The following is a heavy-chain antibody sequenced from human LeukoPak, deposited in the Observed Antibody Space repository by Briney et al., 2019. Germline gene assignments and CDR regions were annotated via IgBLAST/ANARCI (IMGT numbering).Heavy chain of an antibody. V-gene: IGHV3-23*01. CDR2: ISGSGTST. D-gene: IGHD4-17*01. CDR3: CTDSLRYRVTTLAN. CDR1: GFTFSSYA. J-gene: IGHJ4*02. Sequence: PGGSLRLSCAASGFTFSSYAMNWVRQAPGKGLEWVSAISGSGTSTYYADSVKGRFTISRDNSKNTLYLQMNSLKTEDTAAYYCCTDSLRYRVTTLANWGQGSLVTVSS.